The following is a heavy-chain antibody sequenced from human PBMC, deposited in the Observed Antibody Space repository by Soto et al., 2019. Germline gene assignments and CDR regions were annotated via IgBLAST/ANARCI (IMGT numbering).Heavy chain of an antibody. CDR1: GGTFSSYA. V-gene: IGHV1-69*13. CDR2: IIPIFGTA. CDR3: ARSTPPSYYYGSGSYSRSSHYYYYYGMDV. Sequence: SVKVSCKASGGTFSSYAISWVRQAPGQGLEWMGGIIPIFGTANYAQKFQGRVTLTADESTSTAYMELSSLRSEDTAVYYCARSTPPSYYYGSGSYSRSSHYYYYYGMDVWGQGTTVTVSS. J-gene: IGHJ6*02. D-gene: IGHD3-10*01.